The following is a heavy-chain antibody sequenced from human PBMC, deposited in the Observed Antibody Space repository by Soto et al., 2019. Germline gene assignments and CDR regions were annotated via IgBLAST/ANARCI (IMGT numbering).Heavy chain of an antibody. Sequence: SVKVSCTALGNTFTYRYLHWVRQAPGQALEWMGWITPFSGDVHYAQKFQERVTITRDRSINTAYMRMSSLRPEDAAMYYCASGGAGSGPFTWELPDHWGQGTLVTVSS. J-gene: IGHJ4*02. V-gene: IGHV1-45*02. D-gene: IGHD1-26*01. CDR3: ASGGAGSGPFTWELPDH. CDR2: ITPFSGDV. CDR1: GNTFTYRY.